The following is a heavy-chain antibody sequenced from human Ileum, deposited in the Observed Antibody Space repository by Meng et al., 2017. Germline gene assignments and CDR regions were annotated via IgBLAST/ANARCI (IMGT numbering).Heavy chain of an antibody. CDR2: IFHTGST. Sequence: QGQMKGSCPGLVEPSVRLSFTCVVSGDSISSSNWWNWVRQPPGKGLEWIGEIFHTGSTNYNPSLKSRVTISADKSKNQFSLNLSSVTAADTAVYYCATNKNKKIDYWGQGTLVTVSS. CDR1: GDSISSSNW. J-gene: IGHJ4*02. D-gene: IGHD2/OR15-2a*01. CDR3: ATNKNKKIDY. V-gene: IGHV4-4*02.